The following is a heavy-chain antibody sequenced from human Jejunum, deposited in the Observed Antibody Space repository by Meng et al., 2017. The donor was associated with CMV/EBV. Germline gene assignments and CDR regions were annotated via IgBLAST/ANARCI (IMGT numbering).Heavy chain of an antibody. V-gene: IGHV5-51*01. CDR1: GYIFHRDW. CDR2: IYPGDLDI. D-gene: IGHD6-13*01. J-gene: IGHJ5*02. CDR3: VRRDSSSWHNYFDL. Sequence: GYIFHRDWIALLRQMPGKGQEWMGMIYPGDLDIRYSPSFQGQVTISVDRSISTVYLQWSSLKASDTAMYYCVRRDSSSWHNYFDLWGQGTLVTVSS.